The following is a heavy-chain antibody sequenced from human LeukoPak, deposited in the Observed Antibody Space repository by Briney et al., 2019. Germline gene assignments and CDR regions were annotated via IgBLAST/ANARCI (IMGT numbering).Heavy chain of an antibody. D-gene: IGHD3-10*02. CDR3: ARGDSLFGEFSSFDY. J-gene: IGHJ4*02. CDR2: IYYSGST. Sequence: SETLSLTCTVSGGSISSYYWSWIRQPPGKGLEWIGYIYYSGSTNYNPSLKSRVTISVDTSKNQFSLKLSSVTAADTVVYYCARGDSLFGEFSSFDYWGQGTLVTVSS. V-gene: IGHV4-59*01. CDR1: GGSISSYY.